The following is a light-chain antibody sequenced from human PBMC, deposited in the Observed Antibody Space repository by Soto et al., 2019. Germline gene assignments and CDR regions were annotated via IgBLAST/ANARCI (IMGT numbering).Light chain of an antibody. Sequence: DIQMTQSPSTLSSSVGDRSTITCRASQSISRWLAWYQQKPGKDPQPLIYDSSSLKSGAPSRFRGNGSGTEFTLTISRLQPDDFATYYRQQYNTYSTLGKGTRLEIK. CDR1: QSISRW. CDR2: DSS. V-gene: IGKV1-5*01. J-gene: IGKJ5*01. CDR3: QQYNTYST.